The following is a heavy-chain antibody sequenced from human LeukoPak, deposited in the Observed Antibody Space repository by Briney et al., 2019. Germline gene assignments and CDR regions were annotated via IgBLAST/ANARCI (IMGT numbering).Heavy chain of an antibody. D-gene: IGHD6-13*01. Sequence: GASVKVSCKASGYTFTGYYMHWVRHAPGQGLELMGWINPNSGGTNYAQKFQGRVTMTRDTSISTAYMELSRLRSDDTAVYYCARDYSSSWYSLYYFDYWGQGTLVTVSS. CDR3: ARDYSSSWYSLYYFDY. V-gene: IGHV1-2*02. CDR1: GYTFTGYY. J-gene: IGHJ4*02. CDR2: INPNSGGT.